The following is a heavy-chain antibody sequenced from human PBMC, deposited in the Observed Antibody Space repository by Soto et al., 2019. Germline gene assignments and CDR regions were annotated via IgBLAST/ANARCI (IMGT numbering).Heavy chain of an antibody. CDR3: ARVWSSGYYQYNWFDP. D-gene: IGHD3-22*01. CDR2: IYYSGST. V-gene: IGHV4-39*01. CDR1: GGSISSSSYY. Sequence: SETLSLTCTVSGGSISSSSYYWGWIRQPPGKGLEWIGSIYYSGSTYYNPSLKSRVTISVDTSKNQFSLKLSSVTAADTAVYYCARVWSSGYYQYNWFDPWAQGTLVTVSS. J-gene: IGHJ5*02.